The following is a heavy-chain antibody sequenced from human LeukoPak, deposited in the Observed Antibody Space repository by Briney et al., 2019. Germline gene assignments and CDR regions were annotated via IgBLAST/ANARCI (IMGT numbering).Heavy chain of an antibody. Sequence: ASVKVSCKASGYTFTSYYMHWVRQAPGQGLEWMGWISAYNGNTNYAQKLQGRVTMTTDTSTSTAYMELRSLRSDDTAVYYCARDPTQYSSGWYGYWGQGTLVTVSS. CDR1: GYTFTSYY. V-gene: IGHV1-18*04. CDR3: ARDPTQYSSGWYGY. J-gene: IGHJ4*02. D-gene: IGHD6-19*01. CDR2: ISAYNGNT.